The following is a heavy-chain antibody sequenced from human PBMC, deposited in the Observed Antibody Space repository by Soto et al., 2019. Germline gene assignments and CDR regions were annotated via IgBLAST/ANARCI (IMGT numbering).Heavy chain of an antibody. V-gene: IGHV3-30-3*01. CDR3: AREGVAVVFRGYGMDV. Sequence: GGSLRLSCAASGFTFSSYAMHWVRQAPGKGLEWVAVISYDGSNKYYADSVKGRFTISRDNSKNTLYLQMNSLRAEDTAVYYCAREGVAVVFRGYGMDVWGQGTTVTVSS. CDR1: GFTFSSYA. J-gene: IGHJ6*02. D-gene: IGHD6-19*01. CDR2: ISYDGSNK.